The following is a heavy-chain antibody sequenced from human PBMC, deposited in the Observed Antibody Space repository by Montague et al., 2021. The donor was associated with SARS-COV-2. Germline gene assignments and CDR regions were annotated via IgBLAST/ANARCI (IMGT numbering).Heavy chain of an antibody. V-gene: IGHV4-61*05. CDR3: ARNIGWYSHDR. Sequence: ETLSLTCTVSGGSISSSSYYWTWIRQSPGRGLEWIGYIYKSEKTNYNPSLKSRVTISEDTSKNQFSLKLRSVTAADTAVYYCARNIGWYSHDRWGQGTLVTVSS. CDR2: IYKSEKT. CDR1: GGSISSSSYY. D-gene: IGHD6-19*01. J-gene: IGHJ5*02.